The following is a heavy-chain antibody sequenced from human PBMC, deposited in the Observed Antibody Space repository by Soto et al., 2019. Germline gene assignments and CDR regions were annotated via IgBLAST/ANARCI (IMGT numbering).Heavy chain of an antibody. D-gene: IGHD3-9*01. Sequence: GGSLRLSCAASGFTFSSYAMSWVRQAPGKGLEWVSAISGSGASTYYADSVKGRFTISRDNSKSTLYLQMNSLRAEDTAVYYCAHLDWFIDYWGQGTLVTVSS. V-gene: IGHV3-23*01. CDR1: GFTFSSYA. J-gene: IGHJ4*02. CDR2: ISGSGAST. CDR3: AHLDWFIDY.